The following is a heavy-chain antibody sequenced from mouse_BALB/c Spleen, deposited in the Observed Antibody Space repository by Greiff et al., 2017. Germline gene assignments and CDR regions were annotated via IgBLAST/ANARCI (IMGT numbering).Heavy chain of an antibody. J-gene: IGHJ1*01. CDR2: IDPANGNT. D-gene: IGHD2-3*01. V-gene: IGHV14-3*02. CDR3: ALYDGYYVWYFDV. CDR1: GFNIKDTY. Sequence: EVKLQESGAELVKPGASVKLSCTASGFNIKDTYMHWVKQRPEQGLEWIGRIDPANGNTKYDPKFQGKATITADTSSNTAYLQLSSLTSEDTAVYYCALYDGYYVWYFDVWGAGTTVTVSS.